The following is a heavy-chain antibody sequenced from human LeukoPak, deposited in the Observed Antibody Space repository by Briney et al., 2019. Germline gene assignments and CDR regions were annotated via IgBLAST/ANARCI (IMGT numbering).Heavy chain of an antibody. CDR1: GFTFTDIW. CDR3: ARALDN. J-gene: IGHJ4*02. V-gene: IGHV3-7*01. Sequence: GGPLSLSCAASGFTFTDIWMNWFGQAPGKGLEWVGNIKQDGSEEYYAASVKGRFTISRDNAKNSLYLHMNNLRADDTAVYYCARALDNWGQGTLVTVSS. CDR2: IKQDGSEE.